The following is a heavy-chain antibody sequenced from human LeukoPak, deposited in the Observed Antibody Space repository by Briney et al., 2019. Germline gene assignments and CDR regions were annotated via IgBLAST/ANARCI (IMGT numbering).Heavy chain of an antibody. CDR2: ISYDGSNK. CDR1: GFTFSSYA. CDR3: ARDGIVVVVAATPGYYFDY. V-gene: IGHV3-30-3*01. J-gene: IGHJ4*02. Sequence: QPGGSLRLSCAASGFTFSSYAMHWVRQAPGKGLEWVAVISYDGSNKYYADSVKGRFTISRDNSKNTLYLQMNSLRAEDTAVYYCARDGIVVVVAATPGYYFDYWGQGTLVTVSS. D-gene: IGHD2-15*01.